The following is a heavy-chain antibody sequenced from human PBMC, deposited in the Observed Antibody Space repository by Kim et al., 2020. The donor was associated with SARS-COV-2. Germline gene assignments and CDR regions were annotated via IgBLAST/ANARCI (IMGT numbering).Heavy chain of an antibody. CDR3: ARDVLYCSSTSCPGRNWFDP. Sequence: ASVKVSCKASGYTFTSYAMNWVRQAPGQGLEWMGWINTNTGNPTYAQGFTGRFVFSLDTSVSTAYLQISSLKAEDTAVYYCARDVLYCSSTSCPGRNWFDPWGQGTLVTVSS. D-gene: IGHD2-2*01. CDR2: INTNTGNP. CDR1: GYTFTSYA. V-gene: IGHV7-4-1*02. J-gene: IGHJ5*02.